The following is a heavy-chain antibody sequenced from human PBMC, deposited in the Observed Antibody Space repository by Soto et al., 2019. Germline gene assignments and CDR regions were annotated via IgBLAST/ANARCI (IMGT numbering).Heavy chain of an antibody. CDR1: GYTFTSYA. J-gene: IGHJ4*02. V-gene: IGHV1-3*01. Sequence: GASVKVSCKASGYTFTSYAMHWVRQAPGQRLEWMGWINAGNGNTKYSQKFQGRVTITRDTSASTAYMELSSLRSGDTAVYYCTTDLPTLIPQVDYWGQGTLVTVSS. CDR3: TTDLPTLIPQVDY. D-gene: IGHD4-4*01. CDR2: INAGNGNT.